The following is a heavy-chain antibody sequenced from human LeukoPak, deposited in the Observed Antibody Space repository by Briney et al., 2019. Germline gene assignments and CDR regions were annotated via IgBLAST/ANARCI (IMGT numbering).Heavy chain of an antibody. V-gene: IGHV3-7*01. CDR1: GGSFSGYY. J-gene: IGHJ4*02. CDR3: AREDTYYYDSSGYYDY. Sequence: ETLSLTCAVYGGSFSGYYWSWVRQAPGKGLEWVANIKQDGSEKYYVDSVKGRFTISRDNAKNSLYLQMNSLRAEDTAVYYCAREDTYYYDSSGYYDYWGQGTLVTVSS. CDR2: IKQDGSEK. D-gene: IGHD3-22*01.